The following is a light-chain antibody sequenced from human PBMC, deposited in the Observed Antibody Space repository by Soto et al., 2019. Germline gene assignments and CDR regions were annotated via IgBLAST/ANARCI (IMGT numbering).Light chain of an antibody. V-gene: IGKV3D-20*02. J-gene: IGKJ5*01. CDR2: GAS. Sequence: EIVLTQSPGTLSLSPGERATLSCRASQSVSGSYLAWYQQKPGQAPRLLIYGASSRATGIPDRFSGSGSGTDFTLTISSLEPEDSAVYYCQQRNMWPITFGQGTRLEIK. CDR1: QSVSGSY. CDR3: QQRNMWPIT.